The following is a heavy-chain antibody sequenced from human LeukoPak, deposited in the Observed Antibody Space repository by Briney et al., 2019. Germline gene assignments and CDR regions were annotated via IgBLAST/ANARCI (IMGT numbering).Heavy chain of an antibody. J-gene: IGHJ2*01. CDR2: IKEDGSEK. CDR1: GFTFSRYW. D-gene: IGHD4-17*01. V-gene: IGHV3-7*01. Sequence: GGSLRLSCAASGFTFSRYWMSWVRQAPGKGLEWVANIKEDGSEKYSVDSVKGRFTISRDNAKNSLYLQMNSLRADDTAVYYCASETTSATVTTPVSPFDLWGRGTLVTVSS. CDR3: ASETTSATVTTPVSPFDL.